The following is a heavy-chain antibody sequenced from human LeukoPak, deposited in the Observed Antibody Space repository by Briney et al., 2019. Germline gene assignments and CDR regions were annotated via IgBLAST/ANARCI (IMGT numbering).Heavy chain of an antibody. D-gene: IGHD3-22*01. Sequence: GASVKVSCKASGGTFSSYAISWVRQAPGQGLEWMGGIIPIFGTANYAQKFQGRVTITADESTSTAYMELSSLRSEDTAVYYCARTYYYDRSGYYYYYYDGMDVWGQGTTVNVSS. J-gene: IGHJ6*02. CDR3: ARTYYYDRSGYYYYYYDGMDV. V-gene: IGHV1-69*13. CDR2: IIPIFGTA. CDR1: GGTFSSYA.